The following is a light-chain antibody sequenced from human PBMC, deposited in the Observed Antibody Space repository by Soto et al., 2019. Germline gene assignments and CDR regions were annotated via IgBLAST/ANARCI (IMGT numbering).Light chain of an antibody. CDR1: SSDVGGYKY. CDR3: SSYTSNNTLV. Sequence: QSVLTQPASVSGSPGQSITISCTGTSSDVGGYKYVSWYQQHPGKAPKFMIFDVSNRPSGVSNRFSGSKSGNTASLTISGLQAEDEADYYCSSYTSNNTLVFGGGTQLTVL. CDR2: DVS. J-gene: IGLJ3*02. V-gene: IGLV2-14*01.